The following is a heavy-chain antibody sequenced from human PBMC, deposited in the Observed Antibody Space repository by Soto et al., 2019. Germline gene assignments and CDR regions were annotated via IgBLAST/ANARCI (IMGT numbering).Heavy chain of an antibody. D-gene: IGHD3-3*01. V-gene: IGHV1-69*13. CDR3: ARRVRVYYYYGMDV. Sequence: SVKVSCKASGGTFSSYPISWVRQAPGQGLEWMGGIIPIFGTANYAQKFQGRVTITADESTSTAYMELSSLRSEDTAVYYCARRVRVYYYYGMDVWGQGTTVTVSS. J-gene: IGHJ6*02. CDR2: IIPIFGTA. CDR1: GGTFSSYP.